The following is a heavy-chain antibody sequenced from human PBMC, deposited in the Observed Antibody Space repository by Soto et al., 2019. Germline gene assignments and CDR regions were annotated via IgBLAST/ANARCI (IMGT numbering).Heavy chain of an antibody. Sequence: EVQLVESGGGLVQPGRSLRLSCAASGFTFDDYAMHWVRQAPGKGLEWVSGISWNSGSIGYEDAVKGRFTISRDNAKNSLYLQMNSLRAEDTALYYCAKDTYRGTSWANSSGPPPPGDAFDIWGQGTMVTVSS. CDR3: AKDTYRGTSWANSSGPPPPGDAFDI. CDR1: GFTFDDYA. D-gene: IGHD3-22*01. J-gene: IGHJ3*02. CDR2: ISWNSGSI. V-gene: IGHV3-9*01.